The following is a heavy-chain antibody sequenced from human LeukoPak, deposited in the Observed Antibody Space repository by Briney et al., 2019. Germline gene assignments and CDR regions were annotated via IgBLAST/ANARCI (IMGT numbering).Heavy chain of an antibody. V-gene: IGHV3-21*01. CDR2: ISSSSSYI. J-gene: IGHJ4*02. D-gene: IGHD6-19*01. CDR3: ASVRQWLGPK. Sequence: GGFLRLSCAASGFTFSSYSMNWVRQAPGKGLEWVSSISSSSSYIYYADSVKGRFTISRDNAKNSLYLQMNSLRAEDTAVYYCASVRQWLGPKWGQGTLVTVSS. CDR1: GFTFSSYS.